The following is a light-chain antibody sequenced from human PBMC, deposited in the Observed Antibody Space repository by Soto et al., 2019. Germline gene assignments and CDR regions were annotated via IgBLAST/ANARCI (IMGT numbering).Light chain of an antibody. V-gene: IGKV3-20*01. CDR3: QLYESSPPSDT. CDR2: GAS. Sequence: EIVLTQSPGTLSLSPGERATLSCRATQSLTTNYLAWYQQKPGQAPWLLIYGASSRATGIPERFSGSGSGTDFTVTIRSLEPEAFAVGYLQLYESSPPSDTFGQGTKLAIK. J-gene: IGKJ2*01. CDR1: QSLTTNY.